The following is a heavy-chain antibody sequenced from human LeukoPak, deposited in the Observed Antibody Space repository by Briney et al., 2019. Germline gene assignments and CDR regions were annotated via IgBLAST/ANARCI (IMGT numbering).Heavy chain of an antibody. V-gene: IGHV1-8*01. CDR3: AKEWAGGKIIMIVVAL. Sequence: ASVKVSCKASGYTFTSYDINWVRQATGQGLEWMGWMNPNSGNTGYAQKFQGRVTMTRNTSISTAYMELSSLRSEDTAVYYCAKEWAGGKIIMIVVALWGQGTLVTVSS. CDR1: GYTFTSYD. CDR2: MNPNSGNT. D-gene: IGHD3-22*01. J-gene: IGHJ4*02.